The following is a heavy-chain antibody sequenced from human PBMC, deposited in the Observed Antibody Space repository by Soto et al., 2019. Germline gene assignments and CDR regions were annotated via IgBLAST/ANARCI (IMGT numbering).Heavy chain of an antibody. D-gene: IGHD6-19*01. CDR1: GFSLSTSGAG. V-gene: IGHV2-5*02. Sequence: QITLKKSGPTLVKPTQTLTLTCTFSGFSLSTSGAGVGWIRQPPGEALEWLALIFWDDDKRYSASLTSRLTITKDSSKNQVVLTTTNMDPVDTATYYCAHRKLASSGCYSYWGQGTLVTVSS. CDR2: IFWDDDK. CDR3: AHRKLASSGCYSY. J-gene: IGHJ4*02.